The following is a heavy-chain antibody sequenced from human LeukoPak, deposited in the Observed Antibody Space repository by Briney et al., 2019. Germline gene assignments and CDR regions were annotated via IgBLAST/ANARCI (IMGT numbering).Heavy chain of an antibody. Sequence: GRSLRLSCAASGFTFSSYAMHWVRQAPGQGLEWMGIINPSGGSTSYAQKFQGRVTMTRDTSTSTVYMELSSLRSEDTAVYYCAREVPTVTTIYYFDYWGQGTLVTVSS. CDR2: INPSGGST. V-gene: IGHV1-46*01. CDR1: GFTFSSYA. J-gene: IGHJ4*02. D-gene: IGHD4-17*01. CDR3: AREVPTVTTIYYFDY.